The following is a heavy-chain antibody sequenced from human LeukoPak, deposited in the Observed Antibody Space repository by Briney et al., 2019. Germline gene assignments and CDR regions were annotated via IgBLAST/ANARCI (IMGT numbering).Heavy chain of an antibody. CDR2: IFYSGST. CDR1: HGSISRSNYY. V-gene: IGHV4-39*07. J-gene: IGHJ3*02. Sequence: SETLSLTCNVSHGSISRSNYYWVWIRQPPGKSLEWIGSIFYSGSTFYNPSLKSRVTMSVDTSKNQFSLKLSSVTAADTAVYYCARWGGSDYYDSSGYYRDAFDIWGQGTMVTVSS. D-gene: IGHD3-22*01. CDR3: ARWGGSDYYDSSGYYRDAFDI.